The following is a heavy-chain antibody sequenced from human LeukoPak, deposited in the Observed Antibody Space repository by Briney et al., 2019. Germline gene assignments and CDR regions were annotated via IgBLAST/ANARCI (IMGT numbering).Heavy chain of an antibody. Sequence: PSETLSLTCTVSGGSISSSSYYWGWIRQPPGKGLEWIGSIYYSGSTYYNPSLKSRVTISVDTSKNQFSLKLSSVTAADTAVYYCASSIPYYYDSSGYYHFDYWGQGTLVTVSS. CDR3: ASSIPYYYDSSGYYHFDY. CDR1: GGSISSSSYY. CDR2: IYYSGST. V-gene: IGHV4-39*01. D-gene: IGHD3-22*01. J-gene: IGHJ4*02.